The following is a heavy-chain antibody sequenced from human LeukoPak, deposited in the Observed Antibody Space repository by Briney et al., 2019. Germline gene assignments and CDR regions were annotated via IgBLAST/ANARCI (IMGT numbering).Heavy chain of an antibody. CDR1: GYTITNNY. CDR3: ATDHSMANTAWWFDP. V-gene: IGHV1-46*01. CDR2: INPSGTCT. D-gene: IGHD5-24*01. Sequence: ASVKVSCKASGYTITNNYMHWVRQAPGQGLEWMGVINPSGTCTSYAQKFQGRITMSRDTSTSTVYMELSSLRSEDTAFYYCATDHSMANTAWWFDPWGQGTLVTVSS. J-gene: IGHJ5*02.